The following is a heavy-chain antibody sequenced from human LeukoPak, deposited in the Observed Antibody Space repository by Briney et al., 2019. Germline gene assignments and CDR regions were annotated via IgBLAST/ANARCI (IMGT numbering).Heavy chain of an antibody. V-gene: IGHV4-30-4*01. CDR1: GGSISSGDYY. Sequence: PSETLSLTCTVSGGSISSGDYYWSWIRQPPGKGLEWIGYIYYSGSTYYNPSLKSRVTISVDTSKSQFSLKLSSVTAADTAVYYCACYYYDSSGYYSPFDYWGQGTLVTVSS. CDR2: IYYSGST. CDR3: ACYYYDSSGYYSPFDY. D-gene: IGHD3-22*01. J-gene: IGHJ4*02.